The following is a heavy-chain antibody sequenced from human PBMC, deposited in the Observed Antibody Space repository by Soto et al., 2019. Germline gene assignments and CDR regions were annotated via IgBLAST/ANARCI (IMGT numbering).Heavy chain of an antibody. Sequence: QVQLVESGGGLVKPGGSLRLSCAATGFTFSESYMSWTRQAPGKGLEFLSHISSSGGSTYNADSVKGRFTISRDNAKKLLYLQMNRLRVEDTAVYYCARGGRPDYWGQGTLVTVSS. CDR1: GFTFSESY. CDR2: ISSSGGST. CDR3: ARGGRPDY. J-gene: IGHJ4*02. V-gene: IGHV3-11*01.